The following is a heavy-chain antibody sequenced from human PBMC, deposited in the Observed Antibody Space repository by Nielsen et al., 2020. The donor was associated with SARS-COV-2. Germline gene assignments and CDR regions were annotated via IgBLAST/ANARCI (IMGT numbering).Heavy chain of an antibody. V-gene: IGHV3-48*02. CDR2: ISASSANI. Sequence: GGSLRLSCAASGFTFNTYAMNWVRQAPGKGLEWVAYISASSANIHYAASVNGRLTVSRDNAKNSLYLQMNNLRDEDTAVYYCASDPSYASSWLHYFDFWGQGTLVTVSS. CDR1: GFTFNTYA. CDR3: ASDPSYASSWLHYFDF. J-gene: IGHJ4*02. D-gene: IGHD5-12*01.